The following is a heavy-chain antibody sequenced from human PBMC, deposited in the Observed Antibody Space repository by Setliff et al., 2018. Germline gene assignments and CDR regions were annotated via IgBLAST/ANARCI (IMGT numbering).Heavy chain of an antibody. CDR3: ARERDGYSATPHWAY. CDR2: INWNGGST. V-gene: IGHV3-20*04. J-gene: IGHJ4*02. Sequence: PGGSLRLSCAAPGFTFSSYWMHWVRQAPGKGLEWVSGINWNGGSTGYADSVKGRFTISRDNAKNSLYLQMNSLRAEDTALYYCARERDGYSATPHWAYWGQGTLVTVSS. D-gene: IGHD5-18*01. CDR1: GFTFSSYW.